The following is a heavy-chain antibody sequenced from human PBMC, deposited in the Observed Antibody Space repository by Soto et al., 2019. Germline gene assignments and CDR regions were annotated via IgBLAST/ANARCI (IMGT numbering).Heavy chain of an antibody. D-gene: IGHD1-20*01. CDR2: INHSGST. J-gene: IGHJ4*02. V-gene: IGHV4-34*01. Sequence: QVQLQQWGAGLLKPSETLSLTCAVYGGSFSGYYWTWIRQPPGKGLEWIGEINHSGSTNYKPSLRSRVHISVDTSKNQLSLKVNSVTAADTAVYYCARGRTLITGTSLDYWGQGTLVTVSS. CDR3: ARGRTLITGTSLDY. CDR1: GGSFSGYY.